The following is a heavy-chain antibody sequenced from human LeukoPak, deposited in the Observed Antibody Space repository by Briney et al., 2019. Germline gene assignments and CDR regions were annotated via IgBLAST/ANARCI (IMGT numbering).Heavy chain of an antibody. CDR2: IDSDGSST. D-gene: IGHD5-24*01. V-gene: IGHV3-74*01. J-gene: IGHJ6*03. Sequence: GGSLRLSCAASGFTFSSYWMHWVRQAPGKGLVWVSRIDSDGSSTNYADSVKGRFTISRDNAKTTLYLQMNSLRAEDTAVYYCAMANVYYYYMDVWGKGTTVTVSS. CDR3: AMANVYYYYMDV. CDR1: GFTFSSYW.